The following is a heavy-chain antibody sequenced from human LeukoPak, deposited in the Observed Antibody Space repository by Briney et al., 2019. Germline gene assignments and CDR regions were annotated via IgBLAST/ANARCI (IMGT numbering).Heavy chain of an antibody. CDR1: GGSIGIYY. Sequence: ASETLSLTCTVSGGSIGIYYWTWIRQPPGKGLEYIGRIYTGGSTNYSPSLKSRVTMSVDTSKKQFSLMLTSVTAAAAAVYYSARVDCSTTSCAFDYWGRGTLGTVSS. D-gene: IGHD2-2*01. CDR2: IYTGGST. CDR3: ARVDCSTTSCAFDY. J-gene: IGHJ4*02. V-gene: IGHV4-4*07.